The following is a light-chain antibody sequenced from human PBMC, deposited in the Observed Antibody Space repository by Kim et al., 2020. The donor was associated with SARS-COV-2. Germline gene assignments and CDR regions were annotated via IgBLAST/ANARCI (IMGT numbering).Light chain of an antibody. CDR1: PRVSGY. J-gene: IGKJ2*01. CDR2: GAS. Sequence: VAPGKLCPLTARAAPRVSGYLGWYQQTPGQSTSLLSYGASTRAIGIPARFSGSVSGTEFTLTISSLQSEDFAVYYCQQYNDWPYTSGQGTKLEI. V-gene: IGKV3-15*01. CDR3: QQYNDWPYT.